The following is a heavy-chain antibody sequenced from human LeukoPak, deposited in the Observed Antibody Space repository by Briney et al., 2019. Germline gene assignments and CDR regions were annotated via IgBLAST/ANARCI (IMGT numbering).Heavy chain of an antibody. CDR2: IYYSGST. Sequence: SETLSLTCTVSGGSISSSSYYWGWIRQPPGKGLEWIGSIYYSGSTYYNPSLKSRVTISVDTSKNQFSLKLSSVTAADTAVYYCARVIIAVAGLLDYWGQGTLVTVSS. CDR1: GGSISSSSYY. D-gene: IGHD6-19*01. CDR3: ARVIIAVAGLLDY. V-gene: IGHV4-39*07. J-gene: IGHJ4*02.